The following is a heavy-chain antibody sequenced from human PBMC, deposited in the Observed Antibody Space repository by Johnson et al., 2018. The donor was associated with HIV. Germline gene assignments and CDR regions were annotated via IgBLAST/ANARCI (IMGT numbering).Heavy chain of an antibody. CDR3: ARERHYYGSVRPRERQGDAFDI. D-gene: IGHD3-10*01. CDR1: GFTFSDYY. Sequence: VHLVESGGGLVKPGGSLRLSCVASGFTFSDYYMSWIRQAPGKGLEWVSYSSSSGSTIYYADSVQGRFTISRDNAKNSLYLQMNSLRAEDTAVYYCARERHYYGSVRPRERQGDAFDIWGQGTMVTVSS. CDR2: SSSSGSTI. J-gene: IGHJ3*02. V-gene: IGHV3-11*04.